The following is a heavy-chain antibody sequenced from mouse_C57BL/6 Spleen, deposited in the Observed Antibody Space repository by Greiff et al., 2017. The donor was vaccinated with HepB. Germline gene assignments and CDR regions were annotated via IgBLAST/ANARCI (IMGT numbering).Heavy chain of an antibody. D-gene: IGHD2-1*01. CDR3: ARNGGKGAMDY. V-gene: IGHV5-17*01. CDR2: ISSGSSTI. J-gene: IGHJ4*01. CDR1: GFTFSNYG. Sequence: EVQVVESGGGLVKPGGSLKLSCAASGFTFSNYGMHWVRQAPEKGLEWVAYISSGSSTIYYADTVKGRFTISRDNAKNTLFLQMTSLRSEDTAMYYCARNGGKGAMDYWGQGTSVTGSS.